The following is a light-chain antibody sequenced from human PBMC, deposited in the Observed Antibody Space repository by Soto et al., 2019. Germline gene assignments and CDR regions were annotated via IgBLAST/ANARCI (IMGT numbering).Light chain of an antibody. CDR3: QQYVTSPFT. V-gene: IGKV3-20*01. J-gene: IGKJ3*01. CDR1: ESISNN. CDR2: AAS. Sequence: EIVMTQYTATLSVSRGERATLYCRAGESISNNLAWYQQKPGQAPRLLIYAASSRATGIPDRFSGSASGTGFTLTISRLEPEDFAVYYCQQYVTSPFTFGPGTKVDI.